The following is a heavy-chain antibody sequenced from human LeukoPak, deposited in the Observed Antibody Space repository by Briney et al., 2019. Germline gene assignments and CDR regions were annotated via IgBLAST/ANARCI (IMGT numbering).Heavy chain of an antibody. CDR1: GDSVSTNSGG. J-gene: IGHJ5*02. D-gene: IGHD6-19*01. V-gene: IGHV6-1*01. CDR3: ASAMDMSSGQDWFDP. Sequence: SQTLSLTCAISGDSVSTNSGGWNWIRQSPSRGLEWLGRTYYRSKWYNDYAVSVKSRITINPDTSKNQFSLQLNSVTPEDTAVYYCASAMDMSSGQDWFDPWGQGTLVTVSS. CDR2: TYYRSKWYN.